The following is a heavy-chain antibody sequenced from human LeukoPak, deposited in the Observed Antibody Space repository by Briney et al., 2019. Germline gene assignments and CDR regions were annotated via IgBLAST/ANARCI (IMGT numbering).Heavy chain of an antibody. V-gene: IGHV3-23*01. CDR1: GFTFSSYA. J-gene: IGHJ5*02. CDR3: ARVEESASFDP. Sequence: GGSLRLSCAASGFTFSSYAMSWVRQAPGKGLEWVSAISGSGGSTYYADSVKGRFTISRDNAKNSLYLQMNSLRAEDTAVYYCARVEESASFDPWGQGTLVTVSS. CDR2: ISGSGGST. D-gene: IGHD3-3*01.